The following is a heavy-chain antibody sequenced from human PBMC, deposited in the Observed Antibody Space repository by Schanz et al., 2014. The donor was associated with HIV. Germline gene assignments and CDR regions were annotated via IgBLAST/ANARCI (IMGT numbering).Heavy chain of an antibody. V-gene: IGHV3-23*04. CDR1: GFTFSDYP. D-gene: IGHD3-22*01. CDR3: AKPEYDSRGNSQSHFDY. J-gene: IGHJ4*02. CDR2: ISESGGRT. Sequence: QLVESGGGLIEPGRSLRLSCITSGFTFSDYPVSWLRQAPGKGLEWVSSISESGGRTYYADSVNGRFTISRDNSKNTLYLQMTTLRIDDTAVYYCAKPEYDSRGNSQSHFDYWGQGTLVTVSS.